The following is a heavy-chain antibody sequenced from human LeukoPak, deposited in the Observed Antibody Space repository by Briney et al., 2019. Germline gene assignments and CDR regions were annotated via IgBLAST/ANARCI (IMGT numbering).Heavy chain of an antibody. V-gene: IGHV3-30*18. D-gene: IGHD2-2*02. CDR1: GFTFSSYG. Sequence: GGSLRLSCAASGFTFSSYGMHWVRQAPGKGLEWVAVISYDGSNKYYADSVKGRFTISRDNSKNTLYLQMNSLRAEDTAAYYCAKVSCSSTSCYISYYYYGMDVWGQGTTVTVSS. CDR2: ISYDGSNK. CDR3: AKVSCSSTSCYISYYYYGMDV. J-gene: IGHJ6*02.